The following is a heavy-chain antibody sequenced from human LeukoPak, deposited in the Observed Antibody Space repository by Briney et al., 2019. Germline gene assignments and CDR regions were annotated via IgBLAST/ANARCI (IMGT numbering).Heavy chain of an antibody. CDR1: GFTFRSFG. D-gene: IGHD6-13*01. CDR2: ISYDGSNE. Sequence: GGSLRLSCAASGFTFRSFGMHWVRQAPGKGLEWVAVISYDGSNEYYADSVKGRFTISRDNSKNTLYLQMKSLRPEDTAVYYCAKDGLIRRVSPFDFWGQGTLVTVSS. J-gene: IGHJ4*02. CDR3: AKDGLIRRVSPFDF. V-gene: IGHV3-30*18.